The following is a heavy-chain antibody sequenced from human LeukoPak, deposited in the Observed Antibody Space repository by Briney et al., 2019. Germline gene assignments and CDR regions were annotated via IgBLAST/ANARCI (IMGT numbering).Heavy chain of an antibody. J-gene: IGHJ4*02. Sequence: GGSLRLSCAASGFIFSNYNMNWVRQTPGKGLEWLSYISSSSGTIYYADSVKGRFTISRDNSKNTLYLQMNSLRAEDTAVYYCAKCQYYYDSSGSFDYWGQGTLVTVSS. CDR2: ISSSSGTI. D-gene: IGHD3-22*01. CDR3: AKCQYYYDSSGSFDY. V-gene: IGHV3-48*01. CDR1: GFIFSNYN.